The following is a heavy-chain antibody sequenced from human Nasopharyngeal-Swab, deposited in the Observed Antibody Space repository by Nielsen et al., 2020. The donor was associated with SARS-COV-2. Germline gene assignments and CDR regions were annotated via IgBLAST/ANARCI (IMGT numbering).Heavy chain of an antibody. Sequence: CAVSGASISSDYWGWIRQPPGKGLEWIGCVSYSGRTDYNPSLKSRVTISIDTSKKHFSLVLSSLTAADTALYYCTRGSLRTAPDCWGQGTLVTVSS. J-gene: IGHJ4*02. CDR1: GASISSDY. CDR3: TRGSLRTAPDC. V-gene: IGHV4-59*12. D-gene: IGHD4-17*01. CDR2: VSYSGRT.